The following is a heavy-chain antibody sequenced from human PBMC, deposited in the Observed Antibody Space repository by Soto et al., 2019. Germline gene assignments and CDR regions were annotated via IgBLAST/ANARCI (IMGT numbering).Heavy chain of an antibody. CDR3: ARSFYDSSGYYFDY. CDR2: IYHSGST. J-gene: IGHJ4*02. V-gene: IGHV4-30-2*01. D-gene: IGHD3-22*01. Sequence: SGTLSLTCAFSGGSISSGGYSWSWIRQPPGKGLEWIGYIYHSGSTYYNPSLKSRVTISVDRSKNQFSLKLSSVTAADTAVYYCARSFYDSSGYYFDYWGQGTLVTVSS. CDR1: GGSISSGGYS.